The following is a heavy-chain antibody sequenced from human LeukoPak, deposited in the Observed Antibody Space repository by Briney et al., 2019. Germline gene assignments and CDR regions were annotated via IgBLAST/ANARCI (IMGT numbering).Heavy chain of an antibody. D-gene: IGHD2-15*01. Sequence: GGSLRLSCAASGFTFSSYWMHWVRQAPGKGLVWVSRIDSDGSSTIYADSVKGRFTVSSDNAKNTLNLQMNSLRAEDTALYYCARSGAPTPDYWGQGTLVTVSS. V-gene: IGHV3-74*01. CDR2: IDSDGSST. J-gene: IGHJ4*02. CDR3: ARSGAPTPDY. CDR1: GFTFSSYW.